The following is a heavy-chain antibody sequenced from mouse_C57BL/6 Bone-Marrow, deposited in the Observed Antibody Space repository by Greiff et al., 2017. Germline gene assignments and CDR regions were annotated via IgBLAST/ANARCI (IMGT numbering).Heavy chain of an antibody. CDR1: GYAFSSSW. D-gene: IGHD1-1*01. J-gene: IGHJ1*03. Sequence: VQVVESGPELVKPGASVKISCKASGYAFSSSWMNWVKQRPGKGLEWIGRIYPGDGDTNYNGKFKGKATLTADKSSSTAYMQLSSLTSEDSAVYFCATFITTVVDWYFDVWGTGTTVTVSS. V-gene: IGHV1-82*01. CDR3: ATFITTVVDWYFDV. CDR2: IYPGDGDT.